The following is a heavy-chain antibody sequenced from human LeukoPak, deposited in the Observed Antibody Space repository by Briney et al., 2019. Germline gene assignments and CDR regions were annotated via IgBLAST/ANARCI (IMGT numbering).Heavy chain of an antibody. CDR2: ISGSGSNI. CDR1: GFTFSAYA. D-gene: IGHD6-13*01. CDR3: AKDRYSSSWLGAFDY. V-gene: IGHV3-23*01. J-gene: IGHJ4*02. Sequence: GGSLRLSCSASGFTFSAYAMYWVRQAPGKGLEWVSAISGSGSNIYYADSVKGRFTMSRDNSKNTVYLQMNSLRAEDTAVYYCAKDRYSSSWLGAFDYWGQGTLVTVSS.